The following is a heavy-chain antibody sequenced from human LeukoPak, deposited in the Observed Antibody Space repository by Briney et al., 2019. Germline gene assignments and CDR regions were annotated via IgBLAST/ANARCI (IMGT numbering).Heavy chain of an antibody. CDR1: GGSISSGGYY. Sequence: SETLSLTCTVSGGSISSGGYYWSWIRQPPGKGLEWIGYIYHSGSTYYNPSLKSRVTISVDRSKNQFSLKLSSVTAADTAVYYCARVGTDMVTFDYWGQGTLVTVSS. J-gene: IGHJ4*02. D-gene: IGHD4-23*01. V-gene: IGHV4-30-2*01. CDR3: ARVGTDMVTFDY. CDR2: IYHSGST.